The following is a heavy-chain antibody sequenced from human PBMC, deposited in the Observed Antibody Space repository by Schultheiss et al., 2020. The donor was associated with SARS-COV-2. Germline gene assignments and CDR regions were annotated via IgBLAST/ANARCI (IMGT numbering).Heavy chain of an antibody. V-gene: IGHV1-8*01. CDR2: TDTNTGNT. CDR1: GYTFTSFD. Sequence: ASVKVSCEASGYTFTSFDIIWVRQATGQGLEWVGWTDTNTGNTGYAQKFQGRVTITADESTSTAYMELSSLRSEDTAVYYCARDNTYYGPMDVWGQGTTVTVSS. CDR3: ARDNTYYGPMDV. J-gene: IGHJ6*02. D-gene: IGHD3-10*01.